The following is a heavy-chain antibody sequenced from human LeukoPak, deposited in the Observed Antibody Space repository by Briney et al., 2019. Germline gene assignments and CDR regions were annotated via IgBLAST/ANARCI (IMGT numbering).Heavy chain of an antibody. J-gene: IGHJ4*02. V-gene: IGHV3-30-3*01. CDR2: ISYDGDNK. CDR1: GITFSNYA. D-gene: IGHD3-22*01. CDR3: ARGRNLVAISGYFDY. Sequence: GGSLRLSCAASGITFSNYAMHWVRQAPGKGLEWVATISYDGDNKYYADSVKGRFTISRDNSKNTLYLQMNSLRAEDTAVYYCARGRNLVAISGYFDYWGQGTLVTVSS.